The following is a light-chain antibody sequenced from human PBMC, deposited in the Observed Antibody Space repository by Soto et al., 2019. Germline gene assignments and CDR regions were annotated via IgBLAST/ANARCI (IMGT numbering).Light chain of an antibody. CDR1: QDISNY. J-gene: IGKJ3*01. CDR2: DAS. CDR3: QQYDNLLLT. Sequence: DIQMTQSPSSLSASVGDRVTITCQASQDISNYLNWYQLKPGKAPKLLIYDASNLETGVPSRFSGSGSGTDFTFTISSLQPEDIATYYCQQYDNLLLTFGPGTKVDIK. V-gene: IGKV1-33*01.